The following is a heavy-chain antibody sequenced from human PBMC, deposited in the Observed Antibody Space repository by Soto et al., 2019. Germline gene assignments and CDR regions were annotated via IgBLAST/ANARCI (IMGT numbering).Heavy chain of an antibody. CDR2: ISGGGDRT. J-gene: IGHJ2*01. V-gene: IGHV3-23*01. CDR1: GFTFINYA. CDR3: ARKVLGSTSRTDWWYFEL. D-gene: IGHD2-2*01. Sequence: EVQLLESGGGLVQPGGSLRLSCVGSGFTFINYAMNWVRQTPGKGLEWVSGISGGGDRTFDADSVKGRFTISRDNSKNTGNLQMTTLRADDADVYYCARKVLGSTSRTDWWYFELWGRGTLVTVSS.